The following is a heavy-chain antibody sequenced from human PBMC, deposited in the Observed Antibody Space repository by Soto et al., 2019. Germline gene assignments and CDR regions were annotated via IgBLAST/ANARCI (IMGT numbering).Heavy chain of an antibody. CDR3: AKNLPRTGRFDY. J-gene: IGHJ4*02. CDR1: GASITSTTYL. V-gene: IGHV4-39*01. CDR2: IYYSGRT. Sequence: TLSLTCTLSGASITSTTYLWAWIRQPPGKGLEWVGSIYYSGRTYYNPSLRSRVTISVDRSKNQFSLTMSSVTAADTAVYYCAKNLPRTGRFDYWGQGTSVTVSS.